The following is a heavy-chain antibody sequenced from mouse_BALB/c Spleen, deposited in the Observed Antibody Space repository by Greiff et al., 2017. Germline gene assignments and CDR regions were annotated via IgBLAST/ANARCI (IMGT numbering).Heavy chain of an antibody. D-gene: IGHD1-1*01. CDR2: IDPANGNT. V-gene: IGHV14-3*02. J-gene: IGHJ2*01. CDR3: ARSLYAPYYFDY. Sequence: EVQLQQSGAELVKPGASVKLSCTASGFNIKDTYMHWVKQRPEQGLEWIGRIDPANGNTKYDPKFQGKATITADTSSNTAYLQLSSLTSEDTAVYYCARSLYAPYYFDYWGQGTTLTVSS. CDR1: GFNIKDTY.